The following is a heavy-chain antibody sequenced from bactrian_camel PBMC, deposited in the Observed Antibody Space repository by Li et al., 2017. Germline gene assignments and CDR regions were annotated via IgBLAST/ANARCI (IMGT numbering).Heavy chain of an antibody. V-gene: IGHV3S1*01. CDR1: GFTSSSYY. D-gene: IGHD6*01. J-gene: IGHJ4*01. Sequence: HVQLVESGGGLVQPGGSLRLSCAVNGFTSSSYYIYWVRQAPGKGLEWVSFITTGVGRGYYADSVKGRFTISRDNAKNTLYLQMNSLKTEDTAVYYCVTADGTSWLPFDDWGQGTQVTVS. CDR2: ITTGVGRG. CDR3: VTADGTSWLPFDD.